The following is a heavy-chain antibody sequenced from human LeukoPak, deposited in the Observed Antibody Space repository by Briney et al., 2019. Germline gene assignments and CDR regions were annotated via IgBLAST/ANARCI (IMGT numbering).Heavy chain of an antibody. V-gene: IGHV3-7*01. Sequence: GGSLRLSCAASGFTFSDYYMSWVRQAPGKGLEWVANIKQDGTEKYYVDSVKGRFTISRDNAKNSLYLQMNSLRAEDTAVYYCARDGFRDGYNFFDYWGQGTLVTVSS. D-gene: IGHD5-24*01. J-gene: IGHJ4*02. CDR2: IKQDGTEK. CDR3: ARDGFRDGYNFFDY. CDR1: GFTFSDYY.